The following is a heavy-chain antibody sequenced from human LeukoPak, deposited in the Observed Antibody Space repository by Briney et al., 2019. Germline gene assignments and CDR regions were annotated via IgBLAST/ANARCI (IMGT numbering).Heavy chain of an antibody. Sequence: SETLSLTCSVSGGFISSYYRLWIRQPPGKGLEWIGYVFHRGSTNYNPSLKSRVTISVDTSKNQFSLKLSSVTAADTAVYYCASSDIVTGTTYYFDYWGQGTLITVSS. V-gene: IGHV4-59*01. CDR3: ASSDIVTGTTYYFDY. J-gene: IGHJ4*02. CDR2: VFHRGST. CDR1: GGFISSYY. D-gene: IGHD1-14*01.